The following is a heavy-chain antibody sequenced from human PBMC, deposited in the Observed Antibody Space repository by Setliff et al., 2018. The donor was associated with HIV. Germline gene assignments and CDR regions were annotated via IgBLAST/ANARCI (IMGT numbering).Heavy chain of an antibody. D-gene: IGHD3-9*01. V-gene: IGHV3-21*04. Sequence: GGSLRLSCAASGFNFSSHTMNWIRQAPGKGLEWVSSISSTGTYIYYADSMKGRFTISRDNAKNSLYLQMNSLRAEDTAVYYCARNDILTGYAFDYWGQGTLVTVSS. CDR1: GFNFSSHT. CDR2: ISSTGTYI. CDR3: ARNDILTGYAFDY. J-gene: IGHJ4*02.